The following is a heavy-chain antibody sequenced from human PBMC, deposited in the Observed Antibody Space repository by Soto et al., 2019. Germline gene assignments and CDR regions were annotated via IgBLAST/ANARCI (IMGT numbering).Heavy chain of an antibody. CDR3: ARGYRLVTLTPFTTTLDY. V-gene: IGHV5-51*01. D-gene: IGHD4-17*01. CDR2: IYPGDSDT. J-gene: IGHJ4*02. CDR1: GYTYTSYW. Sequence: GGSLKISCKGSGYTYTSYWIGWVRQMPGKGLEWMGIIYPGDSDTRYSPSFESQVNISADKSISTAYLQWSSLKASDTAIYYCARGYRLVTLTPFTTTLDYWGKGILVTVPS.